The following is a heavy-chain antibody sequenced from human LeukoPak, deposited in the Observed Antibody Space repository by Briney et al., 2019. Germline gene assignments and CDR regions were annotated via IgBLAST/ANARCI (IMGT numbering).Heavy chain of an antibody. D-gene: IGHD1-1*01. CDR1: GGSISSYY. J-gene: IGHJ4*02. CDR3: ARLDLENYYFDY. CDR2: IYYSGST. Sequence: SETLSLTCTVSGGSISSYYWSWIRQPPGKGLEWIGYIYYSGSTNYNPSLKSRVTISVDTPKNQFSLKLSSVTAADTAVYYCARLDLENYYFDYWGQGTLVTVSS. V-gene: IGHV4-59*08.